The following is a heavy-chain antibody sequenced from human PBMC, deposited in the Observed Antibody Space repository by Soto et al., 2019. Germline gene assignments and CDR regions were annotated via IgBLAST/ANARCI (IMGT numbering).Heavy chain of an antibody. CDR1: GYTLPNYA. D-gene: IGHD6-19*01. CDR3: ARGEQWLVWGGMDV. V-gene: IGHV1-3*01. J-gene: IGHJ6*02. Sequence: ASVKVSCKASGYTLPNYAMHWVRQAPGQRLEWMGWINAGNGNTKYSQKLQGRVTITRDTSASTAYMELSSLRSENTAVYYCARGEQWLVWGGMDVWGQGTTVTVSS. CDR2: INAGNGNT.